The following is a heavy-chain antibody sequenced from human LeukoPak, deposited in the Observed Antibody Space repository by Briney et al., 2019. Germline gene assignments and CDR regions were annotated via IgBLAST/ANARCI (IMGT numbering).Heavy chain of an antibody. D-gene: IGHD3-22*01. V-gene: IGHV3-33*01. CDR2: IWYDGSNK. CDR1: GFTFSSYG. J-gene: IGHJ4*02. Sequence: GGSLRLSCAASGFTFSSYGMHWVRQAPGKGLEWVAVIWYDGSNKYYADSVKGRFTISRDNSKNMLYLQMNSLRAEDTAVYYCARDKVTRYYDSSGYSDYWGQGTLVTVSS. CDR3: ARDKVTRYYDSSGYSDY.